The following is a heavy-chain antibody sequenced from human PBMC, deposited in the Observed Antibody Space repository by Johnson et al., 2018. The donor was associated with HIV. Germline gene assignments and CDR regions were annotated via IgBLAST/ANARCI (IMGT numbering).Heavy chain of an antibody. J-gene: IGHJ3*02. V-gene: IGHV3-13*01. CDR2: IGTAGDT. CDR3: ARVGGYRALDI. CDR1: GFTFSSYD. D-gene: IGHD1-1*01. Sequence: VQLVESGGGLVQPGGSLRLSCAASGFTFSSYDMHWVRQATGKGLEWVSAIGTAGDTYYPGSVKGRFTISRENAKNSLYLQMNSLRAGDTAVYYCARVGGYRALDIWGQGTMVTVSS.